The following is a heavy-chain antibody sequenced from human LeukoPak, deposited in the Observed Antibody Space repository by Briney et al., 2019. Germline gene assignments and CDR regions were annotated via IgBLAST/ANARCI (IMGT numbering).Heavy chain of an antibody. D-gene: IGHD3-3*02. J-gene: IGHJ5*02. Sequence: PSETLSLTCTVSGGSISSYYWSWLRQPPGKGLEWIGYIYYNGYSGSNNYNPSLKSRVTISVDTSKGQFSLKLSSVTAADTAVYYCAGHPRISWFDPWGQGTLVTVSS. CDR2: IYYNGYSGSN. CDR1: GGSISSYY. V-gene: IGHV4-59*08. CDR3: AGHPRISWFDP.